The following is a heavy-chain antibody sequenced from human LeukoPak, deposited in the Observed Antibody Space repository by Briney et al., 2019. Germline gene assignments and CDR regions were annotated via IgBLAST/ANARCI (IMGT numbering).Heavy chain of an antibody. V-gene: IGHV1-18*01. J-gene: IGHJ4*02. D-gene: IGHD3-22*01. Sequence: ASVKVSCKASGYTFTSYGISWVRQAPGQGLEWMGWISAYNGNTKYAQKLQGRVTMTTDTSTSTAYMELRSLRSDDTAVYYCARDLGYYYDSGLGGYWGQGTLVNVSS. CDR1: GYTFTSYG. CDR2: ISAYNGNT. CDR3: ARDLGYYYDSGLGGY.